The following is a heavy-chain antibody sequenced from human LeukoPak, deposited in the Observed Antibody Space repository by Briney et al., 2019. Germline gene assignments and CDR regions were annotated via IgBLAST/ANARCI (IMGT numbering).Heavy chain of an antibody. V-gene: IGHV1-46*01. CDR1: GYTFTDHY. CDR3: ARDKTEIVATIWAPFDP. CDR2: INPSGGST. J-gene: IGHJ5*02. D-gene: IGHD5-12*01. Sequence: ASVTVSCKTSGYTFTDHYLHWVRQAPGQGLEWMGIINPSGGSTSYAQKFQGRVTMTRDTSTSTVYMELSSLRSEDTAVYYCARDKTEIVATIWAPFDPWGQGTLVTVSS.